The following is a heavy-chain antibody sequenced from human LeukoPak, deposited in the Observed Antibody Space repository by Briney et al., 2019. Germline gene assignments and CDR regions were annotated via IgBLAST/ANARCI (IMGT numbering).Heavy chain of an antibody. CDR1: GGSFSGHY. CDR3: AKNNWFDP. CDR2: ISHSGST. Sequence: ETLSLTCAVSGGSFSGHYWSWIRQPPGEGLEWIGEISHSGSTKYNPSLKSRVTISADTSKNQFSLKLTSVTAADTAVYYCAKNNWFDPWGQGTLVTVSS. V-gene: IGHV4-34*01. J-gene: IGHJ5*02.